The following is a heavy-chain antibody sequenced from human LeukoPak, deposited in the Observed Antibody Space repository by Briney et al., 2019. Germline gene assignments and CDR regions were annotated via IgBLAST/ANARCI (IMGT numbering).Heavy chain of an antibody. V-gene: IGHV4-59*08. CDR3: ATMGVNWAFDI. J-gene: IGHJ3*02. CDR2: IYYSGST. D-gene: IGHD3-16*01. Sequence: SETLSLTCTVSGGSISSYYWSWIRQPPGKGLEWIGYIYYSGSTNYNPSLKSRVTISVDTSKNQFSLKLSSVTAADTAVYYCATMGVNWAFDIWGQGTMVTVSS. CDR1: GGSISSYY.